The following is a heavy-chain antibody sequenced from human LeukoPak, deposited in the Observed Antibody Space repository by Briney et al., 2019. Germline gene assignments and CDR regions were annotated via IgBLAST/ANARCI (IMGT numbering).Heavy chain of an antibody. CDR3: AKENHYYYYMDV. CDR2: ISWDGGST. V-gene: IGHV3-43*01. CDR1: GFTFDDYT. Sequence: GGSLRLSYAASGFTFDDYTMHWVRQAPGKGLEWVSLISWDGGSTYYADSVKGRFTISRDNSKNSLYLQMNSLRTEDTALYYCAKENHYYYYMDVWGKGTTVTISS. J-gene: IGHJ6*03.